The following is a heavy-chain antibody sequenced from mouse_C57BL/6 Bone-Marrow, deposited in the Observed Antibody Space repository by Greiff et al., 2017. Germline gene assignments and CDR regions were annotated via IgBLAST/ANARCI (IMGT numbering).Heavy chain of an antibody. CDR3: ASDSNYGWFAY. J-gene: IGHJ3*01. V-gene: IGHV1-50*01. CDR2: IDPSASYT. Sequence: VQLQQSGAELVKPGASVKLSCKASGYTFTSYWMQWVKQRPGQGLEWIGEIDPSASYTNYNQKFKGKATLTVDPSSSTAYMQLSSLTSEDAAVYYCASDSNYGWFAYWGQGTLVTVSA. D-gene: IGHD2-5*01. CDR1: GYTFTSYW.